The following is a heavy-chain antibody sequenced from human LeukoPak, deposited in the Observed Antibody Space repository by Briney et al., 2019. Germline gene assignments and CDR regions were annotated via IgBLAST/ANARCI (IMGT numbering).Heavy chain of an antibody. CDR2: ISYDGSNK. Sequence: PGRSLRLSCAASGFTFSSYGMHWVRQAPGKGLEWVAVISYDGSNKYYADSVKGRFTISRDNSKNTLYLQMNSLRAEDTAVYYCAKDSGYDSMAFDYWGQGTLVTVSS. V-gene: IGHV3-30*18. CDR3: AKDSGYDSMAFDY. CDR1: GFTFSSYG. J-gene: IGHJ4*02. D-gene: IGHD5-12*01.